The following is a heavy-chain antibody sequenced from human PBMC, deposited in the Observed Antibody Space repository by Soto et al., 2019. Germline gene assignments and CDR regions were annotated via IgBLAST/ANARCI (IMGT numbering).Heavy chain of an antibody. CDR3: ARGSFQQLVISWFDP. V-gene: IGHV1-18*01. Sequence: ASVKVSCKASGYTFTSYGISWVRQAPGQGLEWMGWISAYNGNTNYAQKLQGRVTMTTDTSTSTAYMELRSLRSDDTAVYYCARGSFQQLVISWFDPWGQGTLVTVSS. CDR2: ISAYNGNT. CDR1: GYTFTSYG. J-gene: IGHJ5*02. D-gene: IGHD6-13*01.